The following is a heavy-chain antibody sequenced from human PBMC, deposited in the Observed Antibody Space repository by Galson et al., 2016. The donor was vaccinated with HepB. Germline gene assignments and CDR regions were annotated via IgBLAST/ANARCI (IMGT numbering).Heavy chain of an antibody. CDR1: GYTFTNYG. D-gene: IGHD1-1*01. CDR3: ARDPNHGTPTSEDYYYSFTMAV. J-gene: IGHJ6*02. CDR2: INTGNGNT. V-gene: IGHV1-3*04. Sequence: SVKVSCKASGYTFTNYGIHWVRQAPGQRLEWMGWINTGNGNTKYSQRFQGRVTIIRDTSASTTYMDLSSLRSEDTAVYYCARDPNHGTPTSEDYYYSFTMAVWGQGTTVAVSS.